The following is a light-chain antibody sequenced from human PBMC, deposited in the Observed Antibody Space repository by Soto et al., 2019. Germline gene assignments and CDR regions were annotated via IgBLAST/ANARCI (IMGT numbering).Light chain of an antibody. CDR1: QVITKY. Sequence: DIQMTQSPSSLSASVGDRVTITCRASQVITKYVAWFQQKPGKAPQSLIYATSRLQSGVPSKSSGSGSGTDFTLTISSLQPEDFATYYCQQYDSYPRTFGQGTRLEMK. V-gene: IGKV1-16*02. CDR2: ATS. J-gene: IGKJ2*01. CDR3: QQYDSYPRT.